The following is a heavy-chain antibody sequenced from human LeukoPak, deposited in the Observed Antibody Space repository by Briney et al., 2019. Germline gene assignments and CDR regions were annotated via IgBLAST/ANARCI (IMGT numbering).Heavy chain of an antibody. V-gene: IGHV3-48*01. Sequence: GGSLRLSCAASGFTFSSYGMNWVRQAPGKGLEWIAHITNTLGISYADSVKGRFTVSRDKNSLYLQMSSLRGEDTAVYYCARDLDPWYLNLWGRGTLVTVSS. CDR1: GFTFSSYG. CDR2: ITNTLGI. CDR3: ARDLDPWYLNL. J-gene: IGHJ2*01.